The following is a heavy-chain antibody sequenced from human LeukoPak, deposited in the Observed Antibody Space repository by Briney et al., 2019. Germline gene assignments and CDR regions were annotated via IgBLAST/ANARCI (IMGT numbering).Heavy chain of an antibody. V-gene: IGHV3-33*01. CDR1: GFTFSSYG. Sequence: GGSLRLSCAASGFTFSSYGMHWVRQAPGKGLEWVAVIWYDGSNKYYADSVKGRFTISRDNSKNTLYLQMNSLRAEDTAVYYCAGYIVVVPAAIRNDAFDIWGQGTMVTVSS. CDR2: IWYDGSNK. CDR3: AGYIVVVPAAIRNDAFDI. J-gene: IGHJ3*02. D-gene: IGHD2-2*02.